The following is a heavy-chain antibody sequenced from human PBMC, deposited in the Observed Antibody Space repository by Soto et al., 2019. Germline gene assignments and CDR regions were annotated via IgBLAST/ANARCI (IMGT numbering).Heavy chain of an antibody. V-gene: IGHV3-30*18. CDR1: GFTFSSYG. Sequence: GGSLRLSCAASGFTFSSYGMHWVRQAPGKGLEWVAVISYDGSNKYYADSVKGRFTISRDNSKNTLYLQMNSLRAEDTAVYYCAKGGVAATIIRARLDYWGQGTLVTVSS. CDR2: ISYDGSNK. CDR3: AKGGVAATIIRARLDY. D-gene: IGHD5-12*01. J-gene: IGHJ4*02.